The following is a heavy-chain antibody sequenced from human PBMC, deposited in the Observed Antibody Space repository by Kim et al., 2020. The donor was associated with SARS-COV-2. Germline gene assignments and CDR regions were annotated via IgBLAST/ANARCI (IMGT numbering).Heavy chain of an antibody. J-gene: IGHJ4*02. CDR2: IYPGDSDT. V-gene: IGHV5-51*01. D-gene: IGHD3-22*01. CDR1: GYRFTSYW. CDR3: ARGEEPYYYDSSGYLYFDY. Sequence: GESLKISCQGSGYRFTSYWIGWVRQMPGKGLEWMGIIYPGDSDTKYSPSFQGQVTISADKSISTAYLQWSSLKASDTAMYYCARGEEPYYYDSSGYLYFDYWGQGPLVTVSS.